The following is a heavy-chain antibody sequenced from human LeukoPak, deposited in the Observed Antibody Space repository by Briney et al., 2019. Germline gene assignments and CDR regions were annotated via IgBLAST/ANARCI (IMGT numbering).Heavy chain of an antibody. CDR2: IYYSGST. D-gene: IGHD3-3*01. Sequence: SETLSLTCTVSGGSISSGVYYWGWIRQPPGKGLEWIGSIYYSGSTYYNPSLKSRVTISVDTSKNQFSLKLSSVTAADTAVYYCARVKGRTTIFGVVIRPIYYYYYMDVWGKGTTVTVSS. J-gene: IGHJ6*03. CDR3: ARVKGRTTIFGVVIRPIYYYYYMDV. CDR1: GGSISSGVYY. V-gene: IGHV4-39*07.